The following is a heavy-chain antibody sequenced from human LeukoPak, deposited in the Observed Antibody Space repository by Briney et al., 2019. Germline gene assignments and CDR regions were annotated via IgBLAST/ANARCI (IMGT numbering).Heavy chain of an antibody. CDR2: IYPGDSDT. D-gene: IGHD4-17*01. Sequence: GESLKISCKGSGYSFTTHWIGWVRQMPGKGLEWMGIIYPGDSDTRYSPSFQGQVTISADKPINTAYLQWSSLKASDTAMYYCARQEDHGDYVYWGQGTLVTVSS. CDR1: GYSFTTHW. J-gene: IGHJ4*02. CDR3: ARQEDHGDYVY. V-gene: IGHV5-51*01.